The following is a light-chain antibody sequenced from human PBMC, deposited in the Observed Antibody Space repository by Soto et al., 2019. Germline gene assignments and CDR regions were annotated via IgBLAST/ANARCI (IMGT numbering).Light chain of an antibody. Sequence: DIQMTQSPSSLSASVGDRVTITCRASEGIKNDLGWYQQKPGQAPKLLIYAASNLQSGVPSRFSGSGAGTQFTLTVSILQPEDFATYYCLQHNGYPRTFGQGTKVEIK. J-gene: IGKJ1*01. V-gene: IGKV1-17*01. CDR1: EGIKND. CDR3: LQHNGYPRT. CDR2: AAS.